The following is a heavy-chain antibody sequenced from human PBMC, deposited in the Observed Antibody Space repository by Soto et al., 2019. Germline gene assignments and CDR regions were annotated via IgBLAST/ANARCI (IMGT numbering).Heavy chain of an antibody. V-gene: IGHV1-2*04. CDR2: INPNSGGT. CDR1: GYTFTGYY. J-gene: IGHJ4*02. Sequence: ASVKVSCKASGYTFTGYYMHWVRQAPGQGLEWMGWINPNSGGTNYAQKFQGWVTMTRDTSISTAYMELSRLRSDDTAVYYCETRGYSGYDYAYFGDWGKGSLVTV. CDR3: ETRGYSGYDYAYFGD. D-gene: IGHD5-12*01.